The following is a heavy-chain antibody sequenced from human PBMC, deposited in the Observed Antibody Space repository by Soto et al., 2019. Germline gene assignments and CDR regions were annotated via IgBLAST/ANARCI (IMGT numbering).Heavy chain of an antibody. CDR1: GFSFSNCG. Sequence: QVQLVESGGGVVQPGRSLRLSCAASGFSFSNCGMHWVRQAPGKGLEWVAAISSDGSDKYYSESVKGRFTISRDNSKNTLFRQMNSLRVEATAMYYWVQGSEVALQELDYWGQGTLVTVSS. D-gene: IGHD1-1*01. CDR2: ISSDGSDK. CDR3: VQGSEVALQELDY. J-gene: IGHJ4*02. V-gene: IGHV3-30*03.